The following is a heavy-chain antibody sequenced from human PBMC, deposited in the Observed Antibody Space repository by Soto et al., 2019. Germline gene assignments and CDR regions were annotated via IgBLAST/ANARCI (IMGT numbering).Heavy chain of an antibody. J-gene: IGHJ4*02. Sequence: QAGGSLRLSCAASGFTFSGSAMHWVRQASGKGLEWVGRIRSKANSYATAYAASVKGRFTISRDDSKNTAYLQMNSLKTEDTAVYYCTRLPYDILTGTVTNPYPPDYWGQGTLVTVSS. CDR2: IRSKANSYAT. D-gene: IGHD3-9*01. CDR3: TRLPYDILTGTVTNPYPPDY. CDR1: GFTFSGSA. V-gene: IGHV3-73*01.